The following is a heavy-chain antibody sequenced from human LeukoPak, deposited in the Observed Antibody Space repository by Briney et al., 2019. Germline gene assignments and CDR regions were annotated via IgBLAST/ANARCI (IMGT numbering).Heavy chain of an antibody. CDR2: IIPIFGTA. D-gene: IGHD3-3*01. CDR1: GGTFSSYA. J-gene: IGHJ4*02. Sequence: GASVKVSCKASGGTFSSYAISWVRQAPGQGLEWMGGIIPIFGTANYAQKFQGRVTITADESTSTAYMELSSLRSEDTAVYYCARDGNLYDFWSGYLDKPYFDYWGQGTLVTVSS. V-gene: IGHV1-69*13. CDR3: ARDGNLYDFWSGYLDKPYFDY.